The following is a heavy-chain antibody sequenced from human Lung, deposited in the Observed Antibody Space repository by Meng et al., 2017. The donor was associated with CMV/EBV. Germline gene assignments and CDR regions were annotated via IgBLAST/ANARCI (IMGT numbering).Heavy chain of an antibody. Sequence: GESLKISCAASGFTFSSYSMNWVRQAPGKGLEWVSSISSSSSYIYYADAVKGRFTSSRDNAKNSLYLQMNSLRAEDTAVYYCARESLLNPNWGPGYFDYLGRGTLVTVSS. D-gene: IGHD7-27*01. V-gene: IGHV3-21*01. CDR3: ARESLLNPNWGPGYFDY. J-gene: IGHJ4*01. CDR2: ISSSSSYI. CDR1: GFTFSSYS.